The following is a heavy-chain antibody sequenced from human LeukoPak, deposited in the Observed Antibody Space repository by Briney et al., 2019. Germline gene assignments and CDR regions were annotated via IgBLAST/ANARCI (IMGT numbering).Heavy chain of an antibody. Sequence: SETLSLTCTVSGGSISSYYWSWIRQPPGKGLEWIGYIYYSGSTNYNPSLKSRVTISVDTSKNQFSLKLSSVTAADTAVYYCARSYSGWYGLGHLEYFGYWGQGTLVTVSS. V-gene: IGHV4-59*01. CDR1: GGSISSYY. CDR3: ARSYSGWYGLGHLEYFGY. CDR2: IYYSGST. J-gene: IGHJ4*02. D-gene: IGHD6-19*01.